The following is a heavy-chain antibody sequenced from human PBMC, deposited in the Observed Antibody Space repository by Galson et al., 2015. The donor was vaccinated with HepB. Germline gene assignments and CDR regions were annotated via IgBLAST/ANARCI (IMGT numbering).Heavy chain of an antibody. J-gene: IGHJ6*02. Sequence: SLRLSCAASGFTFSSYSVNWVRQAPGKGLEWVSSISSSSSYIYYADSVRGRFTISRDNAKNSLYLQMNSLKAEDTAVYYCASEGAVADYGMDVWGQGTTVTVSS. CDR2: ISSSSSYI. D-gene: IGHD6-19*01. V-gene: IGHV3-21*01. CDR3: ASEGAVADYGMDV. CDR1: GFTFSSYS.